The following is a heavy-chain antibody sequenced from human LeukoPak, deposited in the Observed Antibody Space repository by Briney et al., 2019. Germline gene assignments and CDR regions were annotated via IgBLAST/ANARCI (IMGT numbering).Heavy chain of an antibody. J-gene: IGHJ4*02. Sequence: SETLSLTCTVSGASMTNYYWHWIRQPAGKGLEWIGHIYGNGNTDFNPSLNSRLTISLDKSQNQFSRKLNSVTAADTAVYYCARGGSSSWYPLMKWGQGILVTVSS. V-gene: IGHV4-4*07. CDR2: IYGNGNT. CDR1: GASMTNYY. CDR3: ARGGSSSWYPLMK. D-gene: IGHD6-13*01.